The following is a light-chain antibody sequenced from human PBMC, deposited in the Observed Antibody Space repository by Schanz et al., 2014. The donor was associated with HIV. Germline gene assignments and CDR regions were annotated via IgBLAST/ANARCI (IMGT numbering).Light chain of an antibody. Sequence: QSALTQPPSASGSPGQSVTISCTGTTSDIGGYNYVSWYQQHPGKAPKLMIYDVSDRPSGISSRFSGSKSGNTASLTVSGLQADDEADYYCSSFAGSNNLVFGGGTKLTVL. CDR1: TSDIGGYNY. CDR3: SSFAGSNNLV. J-gene: IGLJ3*02. CDR2: DVS. V-gene: IGLV2-8*01.